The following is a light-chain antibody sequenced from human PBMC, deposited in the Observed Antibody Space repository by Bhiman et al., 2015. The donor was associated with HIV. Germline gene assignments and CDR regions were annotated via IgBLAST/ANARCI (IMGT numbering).Light chain of an antibody. CDR1: GSDVGGYNH. CDR3: SSYTNSDTWV. J-gene: IGLJ3*02. V-gene: IGLV2-14*03. Sequence: QSALTQPASVSGSPGQSITISCTGTGSDVGGYNHVSWYQQHPGKAPKLMIYDVNTRPTGVSSRFSGSKSGNTASLTISGLQAEDEALYYCSSYTNSDTWVFGGGTKLTVL. CDR2: DVN.